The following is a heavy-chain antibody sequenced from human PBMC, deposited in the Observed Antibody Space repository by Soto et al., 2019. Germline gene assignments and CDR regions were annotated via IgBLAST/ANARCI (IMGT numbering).Heavy chain of an antibody. V-gene: IGHV4-30-4*01. Sequence: PSETLSLTCSVSGGSISSGYYYWSWIRQPPGKGLEWIGNIYYSWNTYYNPSLKSRLIISIDTSKNQFSLKLSSVTAADTAVYYCARDLGYCSCTSCSKTNWFDPWGQGTLVTVSS. CDR3: ARDLGYCSCTSCSKTNWFDP. J-gene: IGHJ5*02. D-gene: IGHD2-2*01. CDR2: IYYSWNT. CDR1: GGSISSGYYY.